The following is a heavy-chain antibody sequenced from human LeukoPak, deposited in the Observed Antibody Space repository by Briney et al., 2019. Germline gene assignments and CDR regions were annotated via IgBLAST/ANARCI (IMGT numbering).Heavy chain of an antibody. Sequence: PSETLSLTCTVSGYSISSGYYWGWIRQPPGKGLEWIGSIYHSGSTYYNPSLKSRVTISVDTSKNQFSLKLSSVTAADTAVYYCARTPREESVLAYCGGDCYRGRGPHNWFDPWGQGTLVTVSS. D-gene: IGHD2-21*02. CDR2: IYHSGST. J-gene: IGHJ5*02. CDR1: GYSISSGYY. V-gene: IGHV4-38-2*02. CDR3: ARTPREESVLAYCGGDCYRGRGPHNWFDP.